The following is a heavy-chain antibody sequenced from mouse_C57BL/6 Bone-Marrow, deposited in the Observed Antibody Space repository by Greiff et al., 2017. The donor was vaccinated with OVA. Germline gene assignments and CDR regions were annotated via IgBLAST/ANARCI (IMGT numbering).Heavy chain of an antibody. CDR3: ARRAVATHYWYFDV. J-gene: IGHJ1*03. Sequence: EVQGVESGGGLVQPGGSLKLSCAASGFTFSDYYMYWVRQTPEKRLEWVAYISNGGGSTYYPDTVKGRFTISRDNAKNTLYLQMSRLKSEDTAMYYCARRAVATHYWYFDVWGTGTTVTVSS. V-gene: IGHV5-12*01. CDR1: GFTFSDYY. CDR2: ISNGGGST. D-gene: IGHD1-1*01.